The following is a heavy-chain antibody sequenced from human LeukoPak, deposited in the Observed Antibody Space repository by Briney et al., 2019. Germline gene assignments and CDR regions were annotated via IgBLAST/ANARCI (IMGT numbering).Heavy chain of an antibody. Sequence: GGSLRLSCAASGFTVSSNYMTWVRQAPGKGLEWVSSSTSSSSYIYYADSVKGRFTMSRDNAKNSLYLQMNSLRAEDTAVYYCARAYRGYCSSTSCNYWYFDLWGRGTLVTVSS. D-gene: IGHD2-2*01. CDR3: ARAYRGYCSSTSCNYWYFDL. CDR1: GFTVSSNY. CDR2: STSSSSYI. V-gene: IGHV3-21*01. J-gene: IGHJ2*01.